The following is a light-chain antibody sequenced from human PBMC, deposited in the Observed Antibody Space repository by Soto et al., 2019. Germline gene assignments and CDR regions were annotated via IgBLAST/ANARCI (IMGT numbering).Light chain of an antibody. CDR3: QQRSNGYT. V-gene: IGKV3-11*01. Sequence: EIVLTQSPATLSLSPGERATLSCRASQSVSSHLVWYQQKPGQAPRLLIYDAASRATGIPGRFSGSGSGTDFTLTIYRLEVEDFAVYYCQQRSNGYTFGQGTKLEIK. CDR1: QSVSSH. J-gene: IGKJ2*01. CDR2: DAA.